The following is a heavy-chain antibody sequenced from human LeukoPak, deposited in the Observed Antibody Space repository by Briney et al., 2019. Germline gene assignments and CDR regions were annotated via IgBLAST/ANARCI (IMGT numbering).Heavy chain of an antibody. J-gene: IGHJ6*02. Sequence: GASVKVSCKASGYTFTSYDINWVRQATGQGLEWMGWMNPNSGNTGYAQKFQGRVTMTRNTSISTAYMELSSLRSEDTAVYYCARGQAATVSGKEDYYYYGMDVWGQGTTVTVS. CDR2: MNPNSGNT. CDR3: ARGQAATVSGKEDYYYYGMDV. CDR1: GYTFTSYD. D-gene: IGHD4-17*01. V-gene: IGHV1-8*01.